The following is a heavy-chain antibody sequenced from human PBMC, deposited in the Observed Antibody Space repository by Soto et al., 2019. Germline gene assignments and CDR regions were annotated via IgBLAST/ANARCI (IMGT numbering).Heavy chain of an antibody. CDR1: GFTFSIYW. D-gene: IGHD3-10*01. CDR2: IDEYGSTI. Sequence: PGGSLRLSCAASGFTFSIYWMHWVRHVPGKGLLWVSRIDEYGSTINYADSVKGRFTISRDNARNTLYLEMNSLRAEDTALYYCTRDIGGKGAYWGPGTLVTVSS. CDR3: TRDIGGKGAY. V-gene: IGHV3-74*01. J-gene: IGHJ4*02.